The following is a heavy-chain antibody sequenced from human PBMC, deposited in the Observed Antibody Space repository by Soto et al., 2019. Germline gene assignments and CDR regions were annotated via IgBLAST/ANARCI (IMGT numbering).Heavy chain of an antibody. J-gene: IGHJ4*02. D-gene: IGHD5-18*01. CDR3: ARAGTAMLTFDC. CDR2: IYYSGST. Sequence: TSETLSLTCTFSGGSISSGDYYWSWIRQPPGKGLEWIGHIYYSGSTYYNPSLKSRLTISVDASKNQFSLKLSSVTAADTAVYYWARAGTAMLTFDCGGQGPRVTIPS. CDR1: GGSISSGDYY. V-gene: IGHV4-30-4*01.